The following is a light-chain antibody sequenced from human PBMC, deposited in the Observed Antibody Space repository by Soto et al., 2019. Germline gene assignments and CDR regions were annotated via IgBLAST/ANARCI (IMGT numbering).Light chain of an antibody. CDR1: QSVLFSSNNKNY. Sequence: DIVMTQSPDSLAVSLGERATINCKSSQSVLFSSNNKNYLAWYQQKPGQPPKLLIYWASTRESGVPDRFSGSGSGTHFTLTISSLQAEDVAVYYCQQYYSTPLTFGGETKVEIK. J-gene: IGKJ4*01. V-gene: IGKV4-1*01. CDR3: QQYYSTPLT. CDR2: WAS.